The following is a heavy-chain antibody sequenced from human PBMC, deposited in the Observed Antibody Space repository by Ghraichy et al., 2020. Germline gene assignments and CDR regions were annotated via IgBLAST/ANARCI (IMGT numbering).Heavy chain of an antibody. J-gene: IGHJ4*02. V-gene: IGHV3-7*01. Sequence: GGSLRLSCTASGFTFSNYWMGWVRQAPGKVLEWVANIKQDGSEKHYVGSVEGRFTISRDNAKNSVYLQMNSLRAEDTAVYYCARAAYYYDRSDYWGRGTLVTVSS. D-gene: IGHD3-22*01. CDR2: IKQDGSEK. CDR1: GFTFSNYW. CDR3: ARAAYYYDRSDY.